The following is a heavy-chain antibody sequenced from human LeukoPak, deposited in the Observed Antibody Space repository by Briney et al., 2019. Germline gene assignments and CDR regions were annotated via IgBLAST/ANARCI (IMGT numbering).Heavy chain of an antibody. D-gene: IGHD6-19*01. J-gene: IGHJ4*02. CDR1: GFSLSTSRMS. CDR3: ARIDSSGGSPQMDY. V-gene: IGHV2-70*17. CDR2: IDWDDDK. Sequence: SGPALVKPTQTLTLTCTFSGFSLSTSRMSVSWIRQPPGKALEWLARIDWDDDKFYATSLKTRLTISKDTSRNQVVLILTNVDPVDTATYYCARIDSSGGSPQMDYWGQGTLVTVSS.